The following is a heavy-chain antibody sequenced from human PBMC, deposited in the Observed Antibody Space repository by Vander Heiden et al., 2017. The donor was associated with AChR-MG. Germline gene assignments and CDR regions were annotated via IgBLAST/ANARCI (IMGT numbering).Heavy chain of an antibody. J-gene: IGHJ4*02. D-gene: IGHD2-8*01. CDR2: IRYDGSNK. V-gene: IGHV3-30*02. Sequence: QVQLVESGGGGVQPGGSLRLSCAASGFTFSSYGMHWVRQAPGKGLEWVAFIRYDGSNKYYADSVKGRFTISRDNSKNTLYLQMNSLRAEDTAVYYCAKIVYATPYYFDYWGQGTLVTVSS. CDR3: AKIVYATPYYFDY. CDR1: GFTFSSYG.